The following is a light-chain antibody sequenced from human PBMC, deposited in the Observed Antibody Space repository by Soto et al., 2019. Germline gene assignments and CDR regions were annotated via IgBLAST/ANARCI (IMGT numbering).Light chain of an antibody. CDR3: QQYNNYPPWT. CDR2: AAS. Sequence: EIVMTQSPSSLSASVGERATITCRASQGISSYLAWYQQKPGKAPKLLIYAASTWQTGIPSRFSGSGSGTEFTLTISSLQSEDFAVYYCQQYNNYPPWTFGPGTKVDIK. CDR1: QGISSY. J-gene: IGKJ1*01. V-gene: IGKV3-15*01.